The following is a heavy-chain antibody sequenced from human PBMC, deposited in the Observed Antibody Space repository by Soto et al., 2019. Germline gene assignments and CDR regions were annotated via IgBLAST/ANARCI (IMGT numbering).Heavy chain of an antibody. Sequence: QVQLVESGGSVVQPGRSLRLSCEASGFTFTSYAMHWVRQAPGKGLEWVAVISYDGINEYYADSVKGRITISRDNSKNTLFLQMSRLRVEDTAVYYCARDRLRLGELSLIGYFDYWGQGTLVTVSS. V-gene: IGHV3-30*15. D-gene: IGHD3-16*02. CDR2: ISYDGINE. CDR3: ARDRLRLGELSLIGYFDY. J-gene: IGHJ4*02. CDR1: GFTFTSYA.